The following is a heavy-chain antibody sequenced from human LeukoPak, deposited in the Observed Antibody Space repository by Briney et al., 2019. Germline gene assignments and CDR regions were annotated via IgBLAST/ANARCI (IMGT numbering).Heavy chain of an antibody. CDR3: AKEEAYYYDSSGYFDY. D-gene: IGHD3-22*01. CDR2: ISYDGSNK. Sequence: GGSLRLSCAASGFTFSSYGMHWVRQAPGKGLEWVAVISYDGSNKYYADSVKGRFTISRDNSKNTLYLQMNSLRAEDTAVYYCAKEEAYYYDSSGYFDYWGQGTLVTVSS. J-gene: IGHJ4*02. CDR1: GFTFSSYG. V-gene: IGHV3-30*18.